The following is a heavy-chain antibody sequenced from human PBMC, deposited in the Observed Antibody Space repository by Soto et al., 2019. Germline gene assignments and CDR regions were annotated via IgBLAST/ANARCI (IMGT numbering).Heavy chain of an antibody. CDR3: ARRDSQWLVLDY. D-gene: IGHD6-19*01. J-gene: IGHJ4*02. Sequence: GESLKISCKGSGYSFTSYWISWVRQMPGKGLEWMGRIDPSDSYTNYSPSFQGHVTISADKSISTAYLQWSSLKASDTAMYYCARRDSQWLVLDYWGQGTLVTVSS. CDR1: GYSFTSYW. CDR2: IDPSDSYT. V-gene: IGHV5-10-1*01.